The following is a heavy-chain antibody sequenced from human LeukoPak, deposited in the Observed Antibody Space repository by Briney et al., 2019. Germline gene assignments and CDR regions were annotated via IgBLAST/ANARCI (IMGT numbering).Heavy chain of an antibody. CDR1: GFTFSSYA. J-gene: IGHJ4*02. CDR2: ISASGGAT. CDR3: ARDGIAAAGTWSSDY. Sequence: GGSLRLSCAASGFTFSSYAMTWVRQAPGKGLEWVSVISASGGATYYADSVKGRFTVSRDNSKNTLYLQMNSLRAEDTAVYYCARDGIAAAGTWSSDYWGQGTLVTVSS. V-gene: IGHV3-23*01. D-gene: IGHD6-13*01.